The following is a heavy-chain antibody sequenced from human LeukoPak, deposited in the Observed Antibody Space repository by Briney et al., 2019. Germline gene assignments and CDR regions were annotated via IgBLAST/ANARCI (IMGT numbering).Heavy chain of an antibody. CDR3: AKGPELYGTVMASNWFDP. CDR1: GFTVSSNY. V-gene: IGHV3-23*01. D-gene: IGHD1/OR15-1a*01. CDR2: ISTTGTST. Sequence: PGGSLRLSCAASGFTVSSNYMTWVRQAPGKGLEWVSTISTTGTSTYYADSVKGRFTISRDNYKNTLYLQLNSLRAEDTAVYYCAKGPELYGTVMASNWFDPWGQGTLVTVSS. J-gene: IGHJ5*02.